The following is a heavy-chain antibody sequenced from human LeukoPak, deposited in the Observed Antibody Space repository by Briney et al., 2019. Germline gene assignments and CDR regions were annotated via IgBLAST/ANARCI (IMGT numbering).Heavy chain of an antibody. Sequence: PSETLSLTCTVSGGSISSYYWSWVRQPPGEGLEGIGYIYYSGSTNYNPSLKSRVTISVDTSKNQFSLKLSSVTAADTAVYYCARARSSGWYVLSYWGQGTLVTVSS. D-gene: IGHD6-19*01. J-gene: IGHJ4*02. CDR1: GGSISSYY. V-gene: IGHV4-59*01. CDR3: ARARSSGWYVLSY. CDR2: IYYSGST.